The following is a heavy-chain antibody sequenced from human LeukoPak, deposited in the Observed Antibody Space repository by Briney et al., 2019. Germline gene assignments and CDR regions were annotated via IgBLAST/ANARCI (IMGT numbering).Heavy chain of an antibody. CDR1: GESFSGYY. Sequence: PSETLSLTCAVYGESFSGYYWSWIRQPPGKGLEWIGEINHSGSTNYNPSLKSRVTISVDTSKNQFSLKLSSVTAADTAVYYCARGRGYCSSTSCYDFDYWGQGTLVTVSS. CDR2: INHSGST. J-gene: IGHJ4*02. D-gene: IGHD2-2*01. V-gene: IGHV4-34*01. CDR3: ARGRGYCSSTSCYDFDY.